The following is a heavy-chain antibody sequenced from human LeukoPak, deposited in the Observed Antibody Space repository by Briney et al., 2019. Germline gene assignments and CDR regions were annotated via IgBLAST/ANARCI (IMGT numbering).Heavy chain of an antibody. CDR2: ISGSSSTI. Sequence: GGSLRLSCAASGLTFSSYSMNWVRQAPGKGLEWVSYISGSSSTIYYADSVRGRFTISRDNAKNSLYLQMNSLRAEDTAVYYCARADVDTAYYMDVWGKGTTVTVSS. CDR1: GLTFSSYS. J-gene: IGHJ6*03. D-gene: IGHD5-18*01. V-gene: IGHV3-48*04. CDR3: ARADVDTAYYMDV.